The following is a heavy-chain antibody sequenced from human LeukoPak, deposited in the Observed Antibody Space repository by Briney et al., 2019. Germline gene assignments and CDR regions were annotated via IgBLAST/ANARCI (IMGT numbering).Heavy chain of an antibody. D-gene: IGHD3-3*01. Sequence: ASVKVSCKASGYTFTSYAVNWVRQAPGQGLEWMGWINTNTGNPTYAQGFTGRFVFSLDTSVSTAYLQISSLKAEDTAVYYCASRTIFGVVMAAFDIWGQGTMVTVSS. CDR2: INTNTGNP. CDR3: ASRTIFGVVMAAFDI. CDR1: GYTFTSYA. J-gene: IGHJ3*02. V-gene: IGHV7-4-1*02.